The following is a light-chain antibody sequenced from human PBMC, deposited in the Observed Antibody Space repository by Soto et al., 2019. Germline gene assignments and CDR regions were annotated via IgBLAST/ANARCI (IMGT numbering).Light chain of an antibody. CDR1: SSDVGGYDF. CDR2: EVS. Sequence: QSVLTQPPSASGSPGQSVTISCTGTSSDVGGYDFASWYQQHPGKAPKILIYEVSKRASGVPDRFSGSKSGNTASLTVSGLQPDDEADYYCNSYGGNTNVVFGGGTKLTVL. J-gene: IGLJ2*01. CDR3: NSYGGNTNVV. V-gene: IGLV2-8*01.